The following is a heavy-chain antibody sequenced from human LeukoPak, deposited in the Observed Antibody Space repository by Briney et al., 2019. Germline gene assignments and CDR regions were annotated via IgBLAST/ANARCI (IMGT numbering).Heavy chain of an antibody. V-gene: IGHV4-34*01. J-gene: IGHJ5*02. CDR3: ARRSPRVLLWFGESYNWFDP. Sequence: SETLSLTCAVYGGSFRGYYWSWIRQPPGKGLEWIGEINHSGSTNYNPSLKSRVTISVDTSKNQFSLKLSSVTAADTAVYYCARRSPRVLLWFGESYNWFDPWGQGTLVTVSS. CDR2: INHSGST. CDR1: GGSFRGYY. D-gene: IGHD3-10*01.